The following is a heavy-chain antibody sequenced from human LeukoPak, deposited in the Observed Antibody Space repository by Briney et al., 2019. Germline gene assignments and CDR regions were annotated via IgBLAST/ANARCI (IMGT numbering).Heavy chain of an antibody. J-gene: IGHJ4*02. CDR1: GGSFSGYY. V-gene: IGHV4-34*01. D-gene: IGHD2-2*01. CDR3: ALRPRSPYCSSTSCPRGYYLDY. CDR2: INHSGST. Sequence: SETLSLTCAVYGGSFSGYYWSWMRQPPGKGLEWIGEINHSGSTNYNPSLKSRVTISVDTSKNQFSLKLSSVTAADTAVYYCALRPRSPYCSSTSCPRGYYLDYWGQGTLVTVSS.